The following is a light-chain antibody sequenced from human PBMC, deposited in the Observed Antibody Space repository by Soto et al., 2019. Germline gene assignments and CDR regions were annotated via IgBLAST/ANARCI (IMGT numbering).Light chain of an antibody. V-gene: IGKV3D-20*01. Sequence: VLTQSPATLSLSPGDSATLYCGGSQRVSGGFLAWYQQKPGLAPRLILYDTSFRATGIPDRLSGSGSGTDLNLTISRLDPEDFAVYYCQXYGSSPETFGQGTKVDI. CDR2: DTS. J-gene: IGKJ1*01. CDR3: QXYGSSPET. CDR1: QRVSGGF.